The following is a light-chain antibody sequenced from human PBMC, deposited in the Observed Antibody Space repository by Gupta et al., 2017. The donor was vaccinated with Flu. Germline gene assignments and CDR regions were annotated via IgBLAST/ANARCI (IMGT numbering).Light chain of an antibody. V-gene: IGLV1-40*01. J-gene: IGLJ3*02. Sequence: GVPDRFSASKSATSASLTITGRQTEDEADYYCQSYDSSRSGVFGGGTKLTVL. CDR3: QSYDSSRSGV.